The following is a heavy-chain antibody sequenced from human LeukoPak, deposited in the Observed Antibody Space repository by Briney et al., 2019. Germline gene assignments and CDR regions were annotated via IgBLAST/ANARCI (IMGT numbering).Heavy chain of an antibody. J-gene: IGHJ4*02. CDR2: IIPIFGTA. V-gene: IGHV1-69*05. Sequence: GASVKVSCKASGGTFSSYAISWVRQAPGQGLEWMGRIIPIFGTANYAQKFQGRVTITTDESTSTAYMELSSLRSEDTAVYYCASLGDSSSLRSGWGQGTLVTVSS. CDR3: ASLGDSSSLRSG. CDR1: GGTFSSYA. D-gene: IGHD6-6*01.